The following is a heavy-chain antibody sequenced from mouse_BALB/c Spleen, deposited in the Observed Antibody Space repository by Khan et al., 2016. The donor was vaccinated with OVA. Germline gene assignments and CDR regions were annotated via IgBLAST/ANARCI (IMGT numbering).Heavy chain of an antibody. Sequence: QVQLKESGPGLVAPSQNLSITCTVSGFSLTAYGVNWVRQSPGKGLEWLGMIWGDGSTDYNSALKSRLSISKDNSQSQVFLKMNSLQTDDTARYXCARELRLGGFAYWGQGTLVTVSA. CDR3: ARELRLGGFAY. J-gene: IGHJ3*01. CDR1: GFSLTAYG. CDR2: IWGDGST. V-gene: IGHV2-6-7*01. D-gene: IGHD1-2*01.